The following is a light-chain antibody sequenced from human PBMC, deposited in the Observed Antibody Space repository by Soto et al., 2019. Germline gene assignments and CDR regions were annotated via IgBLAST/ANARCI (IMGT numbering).Light chain of an antibody. CDR3: QQDSSTVWT. CDR2: GAS. CDR1: QSISSSY. V-gene: IGKV3-20*01. J-gene: IGKJ1*01. Sequence: EIVLTQSPGTLSLSPGERTTLSCRASQSISSSYLAWYQQKPGQAPRLLVYGASSRATGIPDRFSGSGSGTDFTLTTSRLEPEDFALYYGQQDSSTVWTRGQGTKVEIK.